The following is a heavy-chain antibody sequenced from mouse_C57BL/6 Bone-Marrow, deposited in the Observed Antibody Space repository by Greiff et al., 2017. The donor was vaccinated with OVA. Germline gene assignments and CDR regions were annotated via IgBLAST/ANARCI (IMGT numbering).Heavy chain of an antibody. CDR1: GYTFTSYG. Sequence: LHHSGAELARPGASVKLSCKSSGYTFTSYGISWVKQRTGQGLEWIGEIYPRSGNTYYNEKFKGKATLTADKSSSTAYMELRSLTSEDSAVYFCAREGDHYYAMDYWGQGTSVTVSS. V-gene: IGHV1-81*01. CDR2: IYPRSGNT. D-gene: IGHD3-3*01. CDR3: AREGDHYYAMDY. J-gene: IGHJ4*01.